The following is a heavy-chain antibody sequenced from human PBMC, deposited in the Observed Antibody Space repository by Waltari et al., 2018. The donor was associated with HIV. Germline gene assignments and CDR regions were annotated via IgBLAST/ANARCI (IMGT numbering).Heavy chain of an antibody. J-gene: IGHJ3*02. V-gene: IGHV4-59*08. CDR1: GGSISSYY. CDR2: IYYSGST. D-gene: IGHD6-19*01. Sequence: QVQLQESGPGLVKPSETLSLTCTVSGGSISSYYWSWIRQPPGKGLEWIGYIYYSGSTTYNPSLKSRVTISVDTSKNQFSLKLSSVTAADTAVYYCARHIPYSSGWYGNAFDIWGQGTMVTVSS. CDR3: ARHIPYSSGWYGNAFDI.